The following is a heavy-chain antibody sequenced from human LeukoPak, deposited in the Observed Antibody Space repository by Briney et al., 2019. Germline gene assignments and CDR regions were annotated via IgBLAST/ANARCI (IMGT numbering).Heavy chain of an antibody. Sequence: PGGSLRLSCAASGFAFSTYAMTWVRQAPEKGLQWVSTISTSGRATYSAHSVEGRLTISRDNSKNPLYLQMNGLRADDTAVYYCAKARGSSVYEQFDYWGQGTQVTVSP. CDR1: GFAFSTYA. V-gene: IGHV3-23*01. D-gene: IGHD5/OR15-5a*01. CDR2: ISTSGRAT. J-gene: IGHJ4*02. CDR3: AKARGSSVYEQFDY.